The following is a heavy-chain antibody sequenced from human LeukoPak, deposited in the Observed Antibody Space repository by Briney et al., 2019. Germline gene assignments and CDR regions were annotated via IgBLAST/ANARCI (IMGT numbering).Heavy chain of an antibody. V-gene: IGHV4-39*01. CDR3: ARASGVVVAATSYYYYGMDV. CDR2: IYYSGST. D-gene: IGHD2-15*01. CDR1: GGSISSSSYY. J-gene: IGHJ6*02. Sequence: PSETLSLTCTVSGGSISSSSYYWGWIRQPPGKGLEWIGSIYYSGSTYYNPSLKSRVTISVDTSKNQFSLKLSSVTAADTAVYYCARASGVVVAATSYYYYGMDVWGQGTTVTVSS.